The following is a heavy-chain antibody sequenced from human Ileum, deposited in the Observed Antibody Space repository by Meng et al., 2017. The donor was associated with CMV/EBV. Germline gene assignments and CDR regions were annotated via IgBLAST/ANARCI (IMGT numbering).Heavy chain of an antibody. CDR3: ARDLTNKWFYY. V-gene: IGHV4-39*07. CDR2: MYFSGIA. J-gene: IGHJ4*02. D-gene: IGHD1-26*01. Sequence: HLHGSRPGLVKPAWTLSLPCTASGDPISSGSHSWAWFLQPPGKRLEWIGSMYFSGIADYNPSLKSRVTISLHATQKQFSLRLTSVTAADSAVYFCARDLTNKWFYYWGQGTLVTVSS. CDR1: GDPISSGSHS.